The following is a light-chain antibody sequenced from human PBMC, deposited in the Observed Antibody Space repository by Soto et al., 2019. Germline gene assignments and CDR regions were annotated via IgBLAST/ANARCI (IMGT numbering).Light chain of an antibody. CDR1: SSDVGGYNY. V-gene: IGLV2-11*01. Sequence: QSALTQPRSVSGSPGQSVTVSCTGTSSDVGGYNYVSWYQQHPGKAPKVMIYDVNKRPSGVPDRFSGSKSGNTASLTISGLQAEDEADYYCCSYAGAYTQWVFGGGTKLTVL. CDR3: CSYAGAYTQWV. J-gene: IGLJ3*02. CDR2: DVN.